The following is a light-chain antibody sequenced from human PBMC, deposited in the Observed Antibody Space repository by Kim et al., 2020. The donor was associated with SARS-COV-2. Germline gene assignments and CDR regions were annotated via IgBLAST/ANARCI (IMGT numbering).Light chain of an antibody. V-gene: IGKV1-39*01. Sequence: AVGDRVTITCRASQSISSYLNWYQQKPGKAPKLLIYAASCLQSGVPPRFSGSGSGTDFTLTISSLQPEDFATYYCQQSYSTPPWTFGQGTKVDIK. J-gene: IGKJ1*01. CDR2: AAS. CDR1: QSISSY. CDR3: QQSYSTPPWT.